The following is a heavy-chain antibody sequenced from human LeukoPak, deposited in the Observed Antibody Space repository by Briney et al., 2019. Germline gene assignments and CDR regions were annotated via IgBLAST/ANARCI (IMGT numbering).Heavy chain of an antibody. J-gene: IGHJ4*02. CDR3: ARGPPLNPGDFDSSGYYYFDY. Sequence: SETLSLTCAVYGGSFSGYWWSWVRLPPGKGLEWIVEINHRGSTNYNPSLKSRVTIAVNTSKIQFSLKLSSVTAADTAVYYCARGPPLNPGDFDSSGYYYFDYWGLGTLVTVSS. CDR1: GGSFSGYW. D-gene: IGHD3-22*01. V-gene: IGHV4-34*01. CDR2: INHRGST.